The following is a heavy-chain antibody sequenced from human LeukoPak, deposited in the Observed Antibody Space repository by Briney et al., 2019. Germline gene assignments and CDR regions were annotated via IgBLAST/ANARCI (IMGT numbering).Heavy chain of an antibody. V-gene: IGHV4-4*07. CDR2: IYISEST. CDR1: DGPFSGYY. Sequence: SETLSLTCAVYDGPFSGYYWSWIRQPAGKGLEWIGRIYISESTNYNPSLRSRVTMSVDTSKNQFSLKLSSVTAADTAVYYCARESYYDSSGYSHDAFDIWGQGTMVTVSS. D-gene: IGHD3-22*01. CDR3: ARESYYDSSGYSHDAFDI. J-gene: IGHJ3*02.